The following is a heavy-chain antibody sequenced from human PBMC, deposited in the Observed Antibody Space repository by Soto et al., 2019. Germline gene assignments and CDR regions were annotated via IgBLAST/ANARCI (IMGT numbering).Heavy chain of an antibody. D-gene: IGHD3-22*01. CDR1: GSPVEIYA. CDR2: IRSKAYGGTT. V-gene: IGHV3-49*03. Sequence: SPGPSRTSPGSPVEIYAMGGFRTNTGKDREGVGLIRSKAYGGTTEYAVSVKGRFTISRDDSKSIAYLQMNSLKTEDTAVYYCTREVGYYYYDSSGLPSAYGMDFLVQGTSVTVSS. CDR3: TREVGYYYYDSSGLPSAYGMDF. J-gene: IGHJ6*02.